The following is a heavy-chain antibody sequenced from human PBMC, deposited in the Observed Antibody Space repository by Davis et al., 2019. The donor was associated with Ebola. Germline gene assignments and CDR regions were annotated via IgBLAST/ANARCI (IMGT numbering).Heavy chain of an antibody. V-gene: IGHV4-59*05. J-gene: IGHJ4*02. CDR3: ARHGGGSGYDY. D-gene: IGHD5-12*01. Sequence: ESLKISCAASGFTVSSNYMSWVRQPPGKGLEWIGSNYYSGSTYYNPSLKSRVTVSVDTSKNQFSLKLRSVAAADTAVYYCARHGGGSGYDYWGQGTLVTVSS. CDR1: GFTVSSNY. CDR2: NYYSGST.